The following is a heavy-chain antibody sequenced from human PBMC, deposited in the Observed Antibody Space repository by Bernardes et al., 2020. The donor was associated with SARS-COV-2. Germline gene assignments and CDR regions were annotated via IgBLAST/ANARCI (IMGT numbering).Heavy chain of an antibody. CDR1: GYTFSDYY. D-gene: IGHD2-21*01. Sequence: ASVKVSCKASGYTFSDYYIHWLRQAPGQGLEWMGWISPKSGATNFAQKFQGWVTMTRDTAISTEYMQLSRLRSDDTAVYYCARTFYYDRGGDSVFDQWGQGTLVTVSS. J-gene: IGHJ4*02. V-gene: IGHV1-2*04. CDR3: ARTFYYDRGGDSVFDQ. CDR2: ISPKSGAT.